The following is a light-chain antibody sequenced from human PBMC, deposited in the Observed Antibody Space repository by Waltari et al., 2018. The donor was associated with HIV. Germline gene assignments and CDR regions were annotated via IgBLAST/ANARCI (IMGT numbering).Light chain of an antibody. CDR1: SSNHGNNF. CDR3: GTWDNSLKTVV. V-gene: IGLV1-51*01. Sequence: QSVLTQPPSVSAAPGQTVSISYSGFSSNHGNNFVSWYHQLPGKAPKLLIFDNKQRPSGIPDRVSASKSGTSATLAITGLQTGDEGDYYCGTWDNSLKTVVFGGGTKVTVL. J-gene: IGLJ2*01. CDR2: DNK.